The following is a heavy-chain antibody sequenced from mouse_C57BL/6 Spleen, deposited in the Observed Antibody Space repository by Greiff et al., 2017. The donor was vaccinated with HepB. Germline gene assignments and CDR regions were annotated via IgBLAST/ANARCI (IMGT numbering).Heavy chain of an antibody. V-gene: IGHV1-54*01. CDR1: GYAFTNYL. Sequence: QVQLKESGAELVRPGTSVKVSCKASGYAFTNYLIEWVKQRPGQGLEWIGVINPGSGGTNYNEKFKGKATLTADKSSSTAYMQLSSLTSEDSAVYFCARSGVVATMDYWGQGTTLTVSS. D-gene: IGHD1-1*01. J-gene: IGHJ2*01. CDR2: INPGSGGT. CDR3: ARSGVVATMDY.